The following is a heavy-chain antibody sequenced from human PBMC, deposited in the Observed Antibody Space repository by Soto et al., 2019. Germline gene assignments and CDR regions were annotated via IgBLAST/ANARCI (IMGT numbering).Heavy chain of an antibody. Sequence: QVQLVQSGAEEKKPGASVKVSCKASGYTFTSFGLSWVRQAPGQGLEWMGWISPYNGNTKYAQKIQGRVTMTTDTSTSTAYMDLRSLRSDYTAVYYCARGRAATLAAAGHDYWGQGTLVTVSS. J-gene: IGHJ4*02. CDR1: GYTFTSFG. CDR2: ISPYNGNT. CDR3: ARGRAATLAAAGHDY. V-gene: IGHV1-18*01. D-gene: IGHD6-13*01.